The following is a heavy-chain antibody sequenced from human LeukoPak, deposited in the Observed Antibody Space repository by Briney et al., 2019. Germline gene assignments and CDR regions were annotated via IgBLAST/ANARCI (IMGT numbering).Heavy chain of an antibody. CDR1: GFSFSTYS. CDR3: TSRYCTTTNCYSFDI. D-gene: IGHD2-2*01. CDR2: ISSSSVHI. V-gene: IGHV3-21*01. J-gene: IGHJ3*02. Sequence: GGSLRLSCAASGFSFSTYSMNWVRQAPGKGLEWVSSISSSSVHIFYADSVKGRFSISRDNAKNSLYLQMNSLRVEDTAVYYCTSRYCTTTNCYSFDIWGQGTMVTVSS.